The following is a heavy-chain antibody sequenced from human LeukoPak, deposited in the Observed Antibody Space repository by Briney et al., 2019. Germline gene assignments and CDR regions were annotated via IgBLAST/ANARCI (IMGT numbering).Heavy chain of an antibody. CDR2: IVGNTAGTT. J-gene: IGHJ4*02. CDR3: ARDTSGWYGAFEF. D-gene: IGHD6-19*01. V-gene: IGHV3-23*01. CDR1: GFTVSSHV. Sequence: GGSLRLSCAASGFTVSSHVMTWVRQAPGKGPEWVSVIVGNTAGTTYYADSVKGRFTISRDSVKNTVDLQTSSLRAEDTAVYYCARDTSGWYGAFEFWGQGALVTVSS.